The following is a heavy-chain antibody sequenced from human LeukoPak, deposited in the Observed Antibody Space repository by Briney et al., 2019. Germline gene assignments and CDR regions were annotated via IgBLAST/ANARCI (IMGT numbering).Heavy chain of an antibody. Sequence: PSETLSLTCTVSGGSISSYYWSWIRQPPGKGLEWIGYIYYSGSTNYNPSLKSRVTISVDTSKNQFSLKLSSVIAADTAVYYCARATPGVAATPNYYYMDVWGKGTTVTVSS. CDR2: IYYSGST. J-gene: IGHJ6*03. CDR3: ARATPGVAATPNYYYMDV. D-gene: IGHD2-15*01. V-gene: IGHV4-59*12. CDR1: GGSISSYY.